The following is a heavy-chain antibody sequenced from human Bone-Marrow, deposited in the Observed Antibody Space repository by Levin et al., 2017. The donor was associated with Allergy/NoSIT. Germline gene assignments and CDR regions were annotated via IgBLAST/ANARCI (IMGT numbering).Heavy chain of an antibody. Sequence: GASVKVSCKASGYIFTNYAMNWVRQAPGQGLEWMGWINTNTGNPTYAQGFTGRFVFSLDTSVSTAFLQINSLETEDSAVYYCARDPAAGDTPIYWGQGTLITVSS. D-gene: IGHD6-13*01. CDR2: INTNTGNP. CDR3: ARDPAAGDTPIY. V-gene: IGHV7-4-1*02. J-gene: IGHJ4*02. CDR1: GYIFTNYA.